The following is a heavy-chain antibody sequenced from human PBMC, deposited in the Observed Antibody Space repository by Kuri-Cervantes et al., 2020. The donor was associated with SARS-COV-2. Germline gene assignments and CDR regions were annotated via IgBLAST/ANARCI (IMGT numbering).Heavy chain of an antibody. D-gene: IGHD6-19*01. CDR3: ARHSRLVDFDY. CDR1: DDSISTNYY. CDR2: IHHSGNT. V-gene: IGHV4-38-2*02. J-gene: IGHJ4*02. Sequence: SETLSLTCTVSDDSISTNYYWGWIRQPPGKGLEWIGIIHHSGNTHYNSSLMSRVTMSVDTFKNQFSLNLRSVTAADTAVYYCARHSRLVDFDYWGQGTLVTVSS.